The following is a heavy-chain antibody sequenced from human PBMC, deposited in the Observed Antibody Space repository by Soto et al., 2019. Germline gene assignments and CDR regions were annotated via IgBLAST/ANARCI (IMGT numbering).Heavy chain of an antibody. J-gene: IGHJ4*02. V-gene: IGHV1-69*01. CDR2: IVPNFGTA. D-gene: IGHD1-26*01. CDR1: GGTFGKRA. Sequence: QVLLVQSGAEVRKPGSSVKVSCKASGGTFGKRAFNWVRQAPGQGLEWMGVIVPNFGTANYAQKFQGRLTITADESTTTVEMALASLTAEDTAMYYCARWGGLVGDTGSSGALDFWGQGTPVTVS. CDR3: ARWGGLVGDTGSSGALDF.